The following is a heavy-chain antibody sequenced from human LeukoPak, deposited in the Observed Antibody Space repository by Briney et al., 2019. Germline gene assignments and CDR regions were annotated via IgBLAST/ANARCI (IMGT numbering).Heavy chain of an antibody. V-gene: IGHV1-2*02. Sequence: GASVKVSCKASGYTFTNYYIHWVRQAPGQGLEWMGWTHPNNGGTTYAQKFQGRVTMTRDTSINTAYMGLNSVTSHDTAVYYCARYGGHTDFDYWGQGTLVTVSS. D-gene: IGHD4-17*01. J-gene: IGHJ4*02. CDR1: GYTFTNYY. CDR2: THPNNGGT. CDR3: ARYGGHTDFDY.